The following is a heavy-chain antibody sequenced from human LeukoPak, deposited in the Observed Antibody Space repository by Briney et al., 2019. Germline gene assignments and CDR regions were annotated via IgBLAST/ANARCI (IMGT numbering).Heavy chain of an antibody. D-gene: IGHD6-13*01. CDR1: GFTFSSYD. CDR2: IGTAGEI. CDR3: ARAAYSSTWYSRYFDR. V-gene: IGHV3-13*01. J-gene: IGHJ2*01. Sequence: PGGSLRLSCAASGFTFSSYDIHWVRQAPGKGLEGVSGIGTAGEIYYPRSVKGRFTIPRENAKNSFYLQLNSLRAGDTAVYYCARAAYSSTWYSRYFDRRGRGTLVTVAS.